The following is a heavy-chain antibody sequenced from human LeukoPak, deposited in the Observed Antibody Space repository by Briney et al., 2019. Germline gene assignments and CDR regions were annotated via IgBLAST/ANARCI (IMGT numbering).Heavy chain of an antibody. CDR3: ARDTWHSSSWTLFAY. Sequence: GGSLRLSCAASGFTFSSYSMNWVRQAPGKGLEWVSSISSSSSYIYYADSVKGRFTISRDNAKNSLYLQMNSLRAKDTAVYYCARDTWHSSSWTLFAYWGQGTLVTVSS. CDR1: GFTFSSYS. CDR2: ISSSSSYI. J-gene: IGHJ4*02. D-gene: IGHD6-13*01. V-gene: IGHV3-21*01.